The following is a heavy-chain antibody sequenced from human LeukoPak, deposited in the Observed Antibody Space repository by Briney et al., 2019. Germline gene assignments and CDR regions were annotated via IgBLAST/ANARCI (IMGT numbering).Heavy chain of an antibody. V-gene: IGHV5-51*01. CDR2: IYPGDSDT. J-gene: IGHJ5*02. Sequence: HGESLKVSCKGSGYSFTSYWIGWVRQMPGKGLEWMGIIYPGDSDTRYSPSFQGQVTISADKSISTAYLQWSSLKASDTAMYYCARRGRYCSSTSCPRVNWFDPWGQGTLVTVSS. CDR3: ARRGRYCSSTSCPRVNWFDP. CDR1: GYSFTSYW. D-gene: IGHD2-2*01.